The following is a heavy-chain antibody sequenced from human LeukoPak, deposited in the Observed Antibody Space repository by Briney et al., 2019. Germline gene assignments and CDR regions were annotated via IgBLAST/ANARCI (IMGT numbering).Heavy chain of an antibody. Sequence: GGSLRLSCAASGFTFSSYRMNWVRQAPGKGLEWVSYISSGGITTYYADSVKGRFTISRDNAKNSLYLQMNSLRAEDTAVYYCARDGSAGSGYFDYWGQGTLVTVSS. CDR3: ARDGSAGSGYFDY. V-gene: IGHV3-48*04. D-gene: IGHD3-22*01. CDR2: ISSGGITT. CDR1: GFTFSSYR. J-gene: IGHJ4*02.